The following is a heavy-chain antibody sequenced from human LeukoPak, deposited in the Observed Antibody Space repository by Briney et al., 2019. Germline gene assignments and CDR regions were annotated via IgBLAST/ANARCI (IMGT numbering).Heavy chain of an antibody. Sequence: GGSLRLSCAASGFTFSNYAMSWVRQAPGEGLEWVSTISGSGDSTYYADSVKGRFTISRDDSKNTLFLQMNNLRGEDTAAYYCAKDPPTAGTTFDYWGQGALVTVSS. D-gene: IGHD6-13*01. CDR3: AKDPPTAGTTFDY. J-gene: IGHJ4*02. V-gene: IGHV3-23*01. CDR1: GFTFSNYA. CDR2: ISGSGDST.